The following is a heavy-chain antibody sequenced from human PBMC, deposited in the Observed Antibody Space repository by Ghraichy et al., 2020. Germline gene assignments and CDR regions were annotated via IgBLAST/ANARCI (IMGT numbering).Heavy chain of an antibody. CDR3: ANWGSGLDY. CDR2: IYYSGST. J-gene: IGHJ4*02. V-gene: IGHV4-39*01. D-gene: IGHD7-27*01. Sequence: SETLSLTCTVSGGSISSSSYYWGWIRQPPGKGLEWIGSIYYSGSTYYNPSLKSRVTISVDTSKNQFSLKLSSVTAADTAVYYCANWGSGLDYWGQGTLVTVSS. CDR1: GGSISSSSYY.